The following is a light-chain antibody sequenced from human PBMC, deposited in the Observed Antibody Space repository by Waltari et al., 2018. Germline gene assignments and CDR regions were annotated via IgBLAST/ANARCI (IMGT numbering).Light chain of an antibody. Sequence: QSALTQPASVSGSPGQSITISCTGTSSDVGYYNYVSWYQQHPGKAPKLMISDVNKRPSWVSNRFSGSKSRNTASLTISGLQAEDEADYYCSSYTNYATVIFGGGTKLTVL. CDR3: SSYTNYATVI. CDR2: DVN. V-gene: IGLV2-14*01. J-gene: IGLJ2*01. CDR1: SSDVGYYNY.